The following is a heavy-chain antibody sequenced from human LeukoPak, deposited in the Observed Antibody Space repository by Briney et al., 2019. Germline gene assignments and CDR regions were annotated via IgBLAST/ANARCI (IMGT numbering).Heavy chain of an antibody. CDR2: IYPGDPRT. CDR1: GCSFTSYW. Sequence: GESLKISCKGIGCSFTSYWIGWVRQMPGKGMEWMGVIYPGDPRTRYNPSFQGQVTISVDKSINTAYLQWVSLKASDTAMYYCACREFTSTWSYPWGQGTLVTVSS. D-gene: IGHD2-2*01. V-gene: IGHV5-51*01. CDR3: ACREFTSTWSYP. J-gene: IGHJ5*02.